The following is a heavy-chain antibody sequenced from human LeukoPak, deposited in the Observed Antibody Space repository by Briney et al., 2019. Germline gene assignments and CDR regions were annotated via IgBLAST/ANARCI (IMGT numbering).Heavy chain of an antibody. CDR1: GYTFSAYG. CDR2: IHYDGTIT. D-gene: IGHD2-2*01. CDR3: VKDGHCTHTSCYYFDY. Sequence: GGSLRLSCAASGYTFSAYGMHWVRQAPGKGLEWVAFIHYDGTITYYADSVKGRFTISRDSSKNTLFLQMNSLGAEDTAVYYCVKDGHCTHTSCYYFDYWGQGTQATVSS. J-gene: IGHJ4*02. V-gene: IGHV3-30*02.